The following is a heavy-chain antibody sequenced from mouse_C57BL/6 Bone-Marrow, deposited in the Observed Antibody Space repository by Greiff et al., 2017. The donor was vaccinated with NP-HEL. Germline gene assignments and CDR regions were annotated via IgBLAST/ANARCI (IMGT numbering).Heavy chain of an antibody. J-gene: IGHJ2*01. V-gene: IGHV1-54*01. CDR1: GYAFTNYL. D-gene: IGHD1-1*02. CDR3: ARGNYQYYFDY. Sequence: VKLQQSGAELVRPGTSVKVSCKASGYAFTNYLIEWVKQRPGQGLEWIGVINPGSGGTNYNEKFKGKATLTADKSSSTAYMQLSSLTSEDSAVYFCARGNYQYYFDYWGQGTTLTVSS. CDR2: INPGSGGT.